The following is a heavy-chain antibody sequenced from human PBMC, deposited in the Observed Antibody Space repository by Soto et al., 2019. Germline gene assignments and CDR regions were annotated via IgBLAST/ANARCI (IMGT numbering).Heavy chain of an antibody. V-gene: IGHV4-30-2*01. Sequence: SETLSLTCAVSAGSISSGGYSWSWIRQPPGKGLWWIGYIYNSGSTYYNPSLRSRVTLSVDRSKNQFSLNLSSVTAADTAVYYCARGLGGGGDYFDYGCQGTLVTVSS. CDR2: IYNSGST. J-gene: IGHJ4*02. CDR3: ARGLGGGGDYFDY. CDR1: AGSISSGGYS. D-gene: IGHD3-10*01.